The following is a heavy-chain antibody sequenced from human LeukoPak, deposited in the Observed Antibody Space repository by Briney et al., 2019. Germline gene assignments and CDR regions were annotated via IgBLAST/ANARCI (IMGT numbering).Heavy chain of an antibody. CDR2: INHSGST. Sequence: SETLSLTCAVYGGSFSGYYWSWIRQPPGKGLEWIGEINHSGSTNYNPSLKSRVTISVDTSKNQFSLKLSSVTAADTAVYYCARHGRGVIFNWGQGTLVTVSS. CDR1: GGSFSGYY. D-gene: IGHD3-10*01. CDR3: ARHGRGVIFN. J-gene: IGHJ4*02. V-gene: IGHV4-34*01.